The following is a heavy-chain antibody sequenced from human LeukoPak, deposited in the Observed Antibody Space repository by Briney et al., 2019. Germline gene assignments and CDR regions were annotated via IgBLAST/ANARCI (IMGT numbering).Heavy chain of an antibody. J-gene: IGHJ6*02. CDR3: AKHLTATNTYIFFGLDV. Sequence: GGSLRLSWAATGFSFKDYGMHWVRQPPGKGLEWVSAINWNGGGTDYADSVKGRFTISRDNAKNSLYLQLSSLRPEDTVLYYCAKHLTATNTYIFFGLDVWGQGTSVTVSS. V-gene: IGHV3-9*01. CDR2: INWNGGGT. D-gene: IGHD1-26*01. CDR1: GFSFKDYG.